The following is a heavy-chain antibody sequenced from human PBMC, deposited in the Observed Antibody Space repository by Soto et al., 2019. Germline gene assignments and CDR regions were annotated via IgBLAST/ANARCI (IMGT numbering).Heavy chain of an antibody. J-gene: IGHJ4*02. Sequence: PGGSLRLSCAASGFTFSSYAMSWVRQAPGKGLEWVSAISGSGGSTYYADSVKGRFTISRDNSKNTPYLQMNSLRAEDTAVYYCAKDRWVKGRTSRAATPIDYWGQGTLVTVSS. CDR3: AKDRWVKGRTSRAATPIDY. CDR2: ISGSGGST. CDR1: GFTFSSYA. V-gene: IGHV3-23*01. D-gene: IGHD2-15*01.